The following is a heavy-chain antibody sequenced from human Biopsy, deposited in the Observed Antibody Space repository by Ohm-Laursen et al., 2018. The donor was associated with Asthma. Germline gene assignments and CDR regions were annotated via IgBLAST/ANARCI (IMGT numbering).Heavy chain of an antibody. CDR2: IMTVFGTT. CDR3: ARCQVGYSSGWSLLLKKIYYSGMDV. CDR1: GGTFSNFA. D-gene: IGHD6-19*01. Sequence: GASVKVSCKAPGGTFSNFAISWVRQPPGQGLEWLGGIMTVFGTTQYAQKFQGRVTITADESTSTAYMAVTSLRSEDTAIYYCARCQVGYSSGWSLLLKKIYYSGMDVWGQGTAVTVSS. J-gene: IGHJ6*02. V-gene: IGHV1-69*13.